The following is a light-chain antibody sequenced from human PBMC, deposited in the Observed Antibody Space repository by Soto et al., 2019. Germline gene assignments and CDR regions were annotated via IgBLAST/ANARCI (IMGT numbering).Light chain of an antibody. V-gene: IGKV2-30*02. Sequence: DVVMTQSPLSLPVTLGQPASISCRSNQSLVHSDGIAYFSWFQQRPGRSPRRPIYKVSNRGSGVPARFSGSGAGTDFALKISRVEAEDVGVYYCMQGTHWPITFGQGTRLEIK. CDR1: QSLVHSDGIAY. CDR2: KVS. CDR3: MQGTHWPIT. J-gene: IGKJ5*01.